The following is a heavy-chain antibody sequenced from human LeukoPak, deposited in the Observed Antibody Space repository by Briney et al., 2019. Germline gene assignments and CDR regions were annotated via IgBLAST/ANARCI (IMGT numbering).Heavy chain of an antibody. Sequence: SETLSLTCTVSSGSINSYYWTWIRQPAGKGLEWLGRVYTSGSPNYNPSLKGRVTMSLDTSKNQFSLKLRSVTAADTAVYYCATRPKFMSTYFDLWGRGTLVTVSS. D-gene: IGHD5/OR15-5a*01. V-gene: IGHV4-4*07. CDR1: SGSINSYY. J-gene: IGHJ2*01. CDR2: VYTSGSP. CDR3: ATRPKFMSTYFDL.